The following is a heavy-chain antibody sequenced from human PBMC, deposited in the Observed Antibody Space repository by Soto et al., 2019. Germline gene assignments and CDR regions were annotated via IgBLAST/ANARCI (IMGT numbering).Heavy chain of an antibody. J-gene: IGHJ3*02. CDR2: IYYSGST. D-gene: IGHD3-16*01. CDR3: ARDRGSNYDYIWGTPPGAFDI. Sequence: SETLSLTCTVSGGSISSYYWSWIRQPPGKGLEWIGYIYYSGSTNYNPSLKSRVTISVDTSKNQFSLKLSSVTAADTAVYYCARDRGSNYDYIWGTPPGAFDIWSQGTMVTGSS. V-gene: IGHV4-59*01. CDR1: GGSISSYY.